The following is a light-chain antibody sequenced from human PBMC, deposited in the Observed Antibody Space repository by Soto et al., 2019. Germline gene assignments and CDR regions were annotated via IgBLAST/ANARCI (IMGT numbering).Light chain of an antibody. J-gene: IGKJ1*01. CDR1: QSVSSD. CDR2: DAS. Sequence: EIVLTQSPATLSLSPGERVTLSCRASQSVSSDVVWYQQKAGQAPRLLIYDASKRATGTPARFSGGGSGTDFTLTISSLEPEDFAVYYCQQRSNWPWTFGQGTKVEIK. V-gene: IGKV3-11*01. CDR3: QQRSNWPWT.